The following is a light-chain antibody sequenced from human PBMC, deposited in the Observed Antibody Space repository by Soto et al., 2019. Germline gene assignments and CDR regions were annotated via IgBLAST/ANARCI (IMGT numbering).Light chain of an antibody. CDR1: QSISDT. CDR3: QQYGSSPPT. CDR2: GAS. J-gene: IGKJ1*01. V-gene: IGKV3-20*01. Sequence: EIVMTQSPATLSVSPGGRATLSCRASQSISDTLAWYQQKPGQAPRLLIHGASSRAFDIPDRFSGSGSGTDFTLTISRLEPEDFAVYYCQQYGSSPPTFGQGTKVDIK.